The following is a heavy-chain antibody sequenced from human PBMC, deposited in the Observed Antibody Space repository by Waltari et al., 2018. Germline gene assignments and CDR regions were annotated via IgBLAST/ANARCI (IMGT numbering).Heavy chain of an antibody. CDR3: ARQRRDGYNYGYFDY. Sequence: QLQLQESGPGLVKPSETLSLTCTVSGGSSSSSSYYWGWIRQPPGKGLEWIGSIYYSGSTYSNPSLKSRVTISVDTSKNQFSLKLSSVTAADTAVYYCARQRRDGYNYGYFDYWGQGTLVTVSS. CDR1: GGSSSSSSYY. CDR2: IYYSGST. D-gene: IGHD5-12*01. J-gene: IGHJ4*02. V-gene: IGHV4-39*07.